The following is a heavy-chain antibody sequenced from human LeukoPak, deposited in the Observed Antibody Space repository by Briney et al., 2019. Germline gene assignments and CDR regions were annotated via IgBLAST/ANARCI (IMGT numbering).Heavy chain of an antibody. CDR1: GGTFSSYA. CDR2: IIPIFGIA. Sequence: SVKVSCKASGGTFSSYAISWVRQAPGQGLEWMGRIIPIFGIANYAQKFQGSVTITADKSTSTAYMELSSLRSEDTAVYYCARAGILTEDGENYYYYGMDVWGQGTTVTVSS. V-gene: IGHV1-69*04. CDR3: ARAGILTEDGENYYYYGMDV. D-gene: IGHD7-27*01. J-gene: IGHJ6*02.